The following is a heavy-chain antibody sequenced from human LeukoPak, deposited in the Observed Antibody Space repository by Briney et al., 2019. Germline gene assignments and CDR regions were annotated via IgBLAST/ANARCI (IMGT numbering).Heavy chain of an antibody. CDR1: GFTFSSYG. CDR3: AKDVESAYDCSGYYSPFDS. V-gene: IGHV3-48*01. Sequence: PGGSLRLSCAASGFTFSSYGMTWVRQAPGKGLEWVSYISSSSSTIYYADSVKGRFTISRDNAKNSLYLQLNSLRAEDTAVYYCAKDVESAYDCSGYYSPFDSWAQGTLVTVSS. J-gene: IGHJ4*02. CDR2: ISSSSSTI. D-gene: IGHD3-22*01.